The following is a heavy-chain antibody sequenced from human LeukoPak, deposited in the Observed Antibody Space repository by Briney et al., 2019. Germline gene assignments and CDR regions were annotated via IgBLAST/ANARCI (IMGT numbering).Heavy chain of an antibody. CDR1: GFTFSSYS. J-gene: IGHJ5*02. Sequence: GGSLRLSCAASGFTFSSYSMNWVRQAPGKGLEWVSSISSSSSYIYYADSVKGRFTISRDNAKNSLYLQMNSLRAEDTAVYYCARALGDDVDWLDPWGQGTLVTVSS. V-gene: IGHV3-21*01. D-gene: IGHD3-10*01. CDR3: ARALGDDVDWLDP. CDR2: ISSSSSYI.